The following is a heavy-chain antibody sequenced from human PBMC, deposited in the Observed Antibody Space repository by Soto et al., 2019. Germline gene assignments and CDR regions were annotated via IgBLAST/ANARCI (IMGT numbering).Heavy chain of an antibody. V-gene: IGHV3-23*01. CDR3: AKRMYNDMRSGMDV. Sequence: GGSLRLSCEASGFTFSSYAMSWGRQAPGKGLEWVAGIRGSGGSTYYTDSVRGRFTISRDNSKNTVYLQMNSLRVEDRAVYYCAKRMYNDMRSGMDVWGQGTTVTVSS. CDR2: IRGSGGST. CDR1: GFTFSSYA. D-gene: IGHD1-1*01. J-gene: IGHJ6*02.